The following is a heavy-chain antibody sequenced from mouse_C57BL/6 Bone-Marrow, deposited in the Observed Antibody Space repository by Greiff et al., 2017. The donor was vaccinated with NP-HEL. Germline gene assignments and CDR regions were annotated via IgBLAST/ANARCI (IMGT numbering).Heavy chain of an antibody. V-gene: IGHV5-6*01. CDR3: ARHTFAY. CDR1: GFTFSSYG. Sequence: EVQVVESGGDLVKPGGSLKLSCAASGFTFSSYGMSWVRQTPDKRLEWVATISSGGSYTYYPDRVKGRFTISRDNAKNTLYLQMSSLKSEDTAMYYCARHTFAYWGQGTLVTVSA. J-gene: IGHJ3*01. CDR2: ISSGGSYT.